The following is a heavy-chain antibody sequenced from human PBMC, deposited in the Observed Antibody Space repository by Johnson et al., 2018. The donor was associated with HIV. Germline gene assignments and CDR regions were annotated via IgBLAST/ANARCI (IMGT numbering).Heavy chain of an antibody. CDR1: GFTFSSYD. Sequence: VQLVESGGGVVQPGRSLRLSCAASGFTFSSYDMHWVRQATGKGLEWVSAIGTAGDTYYPGSVKGRFTISRENAKNSLYLQMDSLRAGDTAVYYCARGKGAAAAEAVDIGGQGTMVTVSS. CDR2: IGTAGDT. V-gene: IGHV3-13*01. D-gene: IGHD6-13*01. CDR3: ARGKGAAAAEAVDI. J-gene: IGHJ3*02.